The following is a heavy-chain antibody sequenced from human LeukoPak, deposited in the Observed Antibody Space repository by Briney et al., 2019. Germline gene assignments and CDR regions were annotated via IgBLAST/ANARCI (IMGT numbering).Heavy chain of an antibody. J-gene: IGHJ4*02. CDR3: ASLIGDY. CDR2: ISWNSGSI. Sequence: GGSLRLSCAASGFTFSIYAMSWVRQAPGKGLEWVSGISWNSGSIGYADSVKGRFTISRDDSKNSLYLQMNSLKTEDTAVYYCASLIGDYWGQGTLVTVSS. V-gene: IGHV3-9*01. CDR1: GFTFSIYA. D-gene: IGHD7-27*01.